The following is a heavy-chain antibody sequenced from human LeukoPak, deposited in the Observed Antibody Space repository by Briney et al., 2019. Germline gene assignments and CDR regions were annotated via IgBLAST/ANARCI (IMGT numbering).Heavy chain of an antibody. V-gene: IGHV1-18*01. D-gene: IGHD2-21*02. CDR3: ARDVTAIRALDY. J-gene: IGHJ4*02. CDR1: GYTFTSYG. Sequence: GASVKVSCKASGYTFTSYGISWVRQAPGQGLEWMGWISAYNGNTNYAQKFQGRVTITADKSTSTAYMELSSLRSEDTAVYYCARDVTAIRALDYWGQGTLVTVSS. CDR2: ISAYNGNT.